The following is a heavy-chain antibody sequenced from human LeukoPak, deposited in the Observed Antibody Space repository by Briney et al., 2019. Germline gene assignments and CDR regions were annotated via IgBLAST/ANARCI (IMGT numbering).Heavy chain of an antibody. CDR1: GFTFSSNW. CDR3: ARGSRYYYYYMDV. V-gene: IGHV3-7*01. CDR2: IKQDGSET. J-gene: IGHJ6*03. Sequence: PGGSLRLSCAASGFTFSSNWMSWVRQAPGKGLEWVANIKQDGSETYYMDSVKGRFTISRDNAKNSLYLQMNSLRAEDTAVYFCARGSRYYYYYMDVWGKGTTVTVSS. D-gene: IGHD3-10*01.